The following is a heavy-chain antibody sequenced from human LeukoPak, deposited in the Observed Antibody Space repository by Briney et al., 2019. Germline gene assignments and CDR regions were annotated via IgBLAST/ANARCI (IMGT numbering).Heavy chain of an antibody. V-gene: IGHV3-7*01. CDR1: GFTFSSSW. J-gene: IGHJ6*03. D-gene: IGHD1-7*01. CDR2: IKRDESEK. CDR3: ARSGTTSYYYYYMDV. Sequence: GGSLRLSCAASGFTFSSSWMSWVRQAPGKGLEWVANIKRDESEKYYVDSVKGRFTISRDNAKNSLYLQMNSLRAEDTAVYYCARSGTTSYYYYYMDVWGKGTTVTVSS.